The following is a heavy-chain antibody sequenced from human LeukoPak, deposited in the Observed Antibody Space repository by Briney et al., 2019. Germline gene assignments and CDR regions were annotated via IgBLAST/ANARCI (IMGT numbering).Heavy chain of an antibody. J-gene: IGHJ4*01. CDR2: ISDSGST. Sequence: PSHTLSLTSTVSGASISSGGYYWGWIRQPPGNGLEWISSISDSGSTYYDPSLVSRVTISVDTSKNQFSLKVDSVTAADTAVYFCARHDRSRIGDTEVFDYWGQGTLVTVSS. D-gene: IGHD2-21*02. CDR3: ARHDRSRIGDTEVFDY. V-gene: IGHV4-39*01. CDR1: GASISSGGYY.